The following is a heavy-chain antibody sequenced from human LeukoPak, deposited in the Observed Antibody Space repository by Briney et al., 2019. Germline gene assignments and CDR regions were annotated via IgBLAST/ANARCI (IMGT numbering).Heavy chain of an antibody. CDR3: ARGQGTVTTH. D-gene: IGHD4-17*01. V-gene: IGHV4-34*01. CDR1: GGAFSGYY. CDR2: INHSGSA. Sequence: SETLSLTCAVSGGAFSGYYWTWIRQPPGKGLEWIGEINHSGSANYNPSLKSRVTISLDTPKNQFSLKLSSVTAADTAVYYCARGQGTVTTHWGQGTLVTVSS. J-gene: IGHJ4*02.